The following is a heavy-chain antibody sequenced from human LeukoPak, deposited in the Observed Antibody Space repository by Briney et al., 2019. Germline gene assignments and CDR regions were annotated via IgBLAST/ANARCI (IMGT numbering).Heavy chain of an antibody. CDR3: ARDDPMVRGAYFDY. CDR2: ISSSGSTI. CDR1: GFTFSDYY. J-gene: IGHJ4*02. Sequence: GGSLRLSCAASGFTFSDYYMSWIRQAPGKGLEWVSCISSSGSTIYYADSVKGRFTISRDNAKNSLYLQMNSLRAEDTAVYYCARDDPMVRGAYFDYWGQGTLVTVSS. V-gene: IGHV3-11*01. D-gene: IGHD3-10*01.